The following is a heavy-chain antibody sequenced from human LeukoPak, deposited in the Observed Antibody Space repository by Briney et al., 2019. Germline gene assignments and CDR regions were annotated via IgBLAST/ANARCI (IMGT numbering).Heavy chain of an antibody. V-gene: IGHV3-13*01. D-gene: IGHD4-23*01. CDR1: GFTFSSYD. CDR2: IGTAGDT. J-gene: IGHJ5*02. Sequence: GGSLRLSCAASGFTFSSYDMHWVRQATGKGLKWVSAIGTAGDTYYPGSVKGRFTISRENAKNSLYLQMNSLRAGDTAVYYCTRERASTLEDLNYGGPEFDPWGQGTLVTVSS. CDR3: TRERASTLEDLNYGGPEFDP.